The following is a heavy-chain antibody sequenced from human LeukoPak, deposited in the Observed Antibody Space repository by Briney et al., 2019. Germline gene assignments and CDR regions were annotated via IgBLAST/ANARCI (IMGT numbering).Heavy chain of an antibody. J-gene: IGHJ5*02. Sequence: GGSLRLSCAASTFTFSDYWMHWVRQARGKGLEWVSTISGSGGAGTYYADSVKGRFTVSRDNSRNTLYLPMNSLRAEDTAVYYCARASWVSNADAVSWGQGTLVTVSS. CDR3: ARASWVSNADAVS. CDR1: TFTFSDYW. CDR2: ISGSGGAGT. V-gene: IGHV3-23*01. D-gene: IGHD1-1*01.